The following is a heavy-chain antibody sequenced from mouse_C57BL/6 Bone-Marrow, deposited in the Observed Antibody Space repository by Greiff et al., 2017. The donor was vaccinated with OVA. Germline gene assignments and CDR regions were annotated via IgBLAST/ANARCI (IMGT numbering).Heavy chain of an antibody. CDR1: GYTFTSYW. Sequence: QVQLQQPGAELVKPGASVKMSCKASGYTFTSYWITWVKQRPGQGLEWIGDIYPGSGSTNYNEKFKSKATLTVDTSSSTAYMQLSSLTSEDSAVYYGARRGDCAPYAMDYWGQGTSVTVSS. CDR3: ARRGDCAPYAMDY. D-gene: IGHD6-1*01. J-gene: IGHJ4*01. V-gene: IGHV1-55*01. CDR2: IYPGSGST.